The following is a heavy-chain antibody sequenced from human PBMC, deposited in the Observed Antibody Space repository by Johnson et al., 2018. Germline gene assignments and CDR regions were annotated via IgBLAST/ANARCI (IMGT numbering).Heavy chain of an antibody. J-gene: IGHJ1*01. D-gene: IGHD3-22*01. CDR3: AKAGYDDSSGYYYYFQH. V-gene: IGHV3-30*18. Sequence: QVQLVESGGSVVQPGRSXRLSCTASGFTFSSYGMHWVRQAPGKGLEWVASLSSAGSNKNYADSVKDRFTISRDNSKNSLFLQMNSLRAEDTAVYYCAKAGYDDSSGYYYYFQHWGQGTLVTVSS. CDR1: GFTFSSYG. CDR2: LSSAGSNK.